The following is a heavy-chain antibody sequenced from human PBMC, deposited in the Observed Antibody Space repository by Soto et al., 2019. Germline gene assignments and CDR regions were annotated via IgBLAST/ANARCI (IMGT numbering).Heavy chain of an antibody. Sequence: QVQLQESGPGLVKPPQTRSLTCTVSGASIRSGGFYWSWLRQHPEKGLEWSGYFYYSCHAYYNPSLGRRLTLPGDASKIQFSLNLSSVTAADTAVYFCARAMGAVNYFDYWGQGSLVTVSS. V-gene: IGHV4-31*03. CDR3: ARAMGAVNYFDY. J-gene: IGHJ4*02. D-gene: IGHD3-10*01. CDR2: FYYSCHA. CDR1: GASIRSGGFY.